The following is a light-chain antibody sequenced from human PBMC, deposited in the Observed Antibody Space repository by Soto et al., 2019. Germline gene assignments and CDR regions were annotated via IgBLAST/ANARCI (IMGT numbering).Light chain of an antibody. V-gene: IGLV2-18*01. CDR3: SLYTSTSTFV. CDR1: SSDVGRYNR. Sequence: QSVLTQPPSVSGSPGQSVTISCTGTSSDVGRYNRVSWYQQSPGTAPKLMIYEVSNRPSGVSDRFSGSKSGTTAALTISGRQAEDEADYYCSLYTSTSTFVFGTGTKLTVL. CDR2: EVS. J-gene: IGLJ1*01.